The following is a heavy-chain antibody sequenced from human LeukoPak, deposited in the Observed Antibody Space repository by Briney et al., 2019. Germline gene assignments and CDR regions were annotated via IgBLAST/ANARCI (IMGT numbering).Heavy chain of an antibody. CDR2: ISWDGGST. J-gene: IGHJ6*03. V-gene: IGHV3-43D*03. CDR1: GFTFDDYA. Sequence: PGGSLRLSCAASGFTFDDYAMHWVRQAPGKGLEWVSFISWDGGSTYYADSVKGRFTISRDNSKNSLYLQMNSLRAEDTALYYCAKDQAEAAAGNYYYYYMDVWGKGTTVTVSS. CDR3: AKDQAEAAAGNYYYYYMDV. D-gene: IGHD6-13*01.